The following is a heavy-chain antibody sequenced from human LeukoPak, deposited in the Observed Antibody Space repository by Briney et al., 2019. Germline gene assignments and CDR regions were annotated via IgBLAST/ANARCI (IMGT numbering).Heavy chain of an antibody. Sequence: GGSLRLSCAASGFSFSNYGMHWARQAPGRGLEWVSFIRYDGSNKYYADSVKGQFTISRDNSKNTVYLQLNSLRAEDTAVYCCAKDDWDCSGGSCPSYYYAMEVWGQGTTVTASS. D-gene: IGHD2-15*01. V-gene: IGHV3-30*02. CDR1: GFSFSNYG. CDR2: IRYDGSNK. CDR3: AKDDWDCSGGSCPSYYYAMEV. J-gene: IGHJ6*02.